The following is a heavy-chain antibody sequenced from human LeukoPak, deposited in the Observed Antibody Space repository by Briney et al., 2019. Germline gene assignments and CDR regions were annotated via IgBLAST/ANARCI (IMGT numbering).Heavy chain of an antibody. V-gene: IGHV4-61*02. Sequence: SETLSLTCTVSGGSITSGTYHWCWIRQPAGKGLEWIGRIYASGSTNYNPSLKSRVTISVDTSKNQFSLKLSSVTAADTAVYYCARLIWFGSTFDIWGQGTMVTVSS. D-gene: IGHD3-10*01. CDR1: GGSITSGTYH. CDR2: IYASGST. CDR3: ARLIWFGSTFDI. J-gene: IGHJ3*02.